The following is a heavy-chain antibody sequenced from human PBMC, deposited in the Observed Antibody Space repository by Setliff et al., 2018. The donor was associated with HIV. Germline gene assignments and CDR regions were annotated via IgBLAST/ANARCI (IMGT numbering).Heavy chain of an antibody. CDR1: GGSISSGSYY. CDR3: ARARITMIGGRLEPYAFDR. CDR2: IYTSGST. Sequence: SETLSLTCTVSGGSISSGSYYWSWIRQPAGKGLEWIGRIYTSGSTNYNPSLKSRVTISVDASKNQLSLKLRAVTAADTAVYYCARARITMIGGRLEPYAFDRWGQGTKVTVSS. D-gene: IGHD3-10*01. V-gene: IGHV4-61*02. J-gene: IGHJ3*01.